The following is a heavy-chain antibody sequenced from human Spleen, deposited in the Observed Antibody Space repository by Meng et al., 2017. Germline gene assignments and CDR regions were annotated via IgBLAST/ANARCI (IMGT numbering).Heavy chain of an antibody. Sequence: GESLKISCAASGFTFSRYWLSWVRQAPGKGLEWVAVISHDGSNIYYAASVRGRFTISRDNSKNTLYLQMNSLRADDTAVYYCSRETEGVATARVGYWGQGTLVTVSS. CDR3: SRETEGVATARVGY. J-gene: IGHJ4*02. V-gene: IGHV3-30*03. CDR2: ISHDGSNI. D-gene: IGHD5-18*01. CDR1: GFTFSRYW.